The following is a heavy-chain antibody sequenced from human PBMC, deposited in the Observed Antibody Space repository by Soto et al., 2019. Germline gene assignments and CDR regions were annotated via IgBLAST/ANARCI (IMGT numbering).Heavy chain of an antibody. CDR2: INPNSGGT. CDR3: ARDPYYDILTGYYKTYYYYGMEV. Sequence: ASVKVSCKASGYTFTGYYMHWVRQAPGQGLEWMGWINPNSGGTNYAQKFQGWVTMTRDTSISTAYMELSRLRSDDTAVYYCARDPYYDILTGYYKTYYYYGMEVWGQGTTVSVS. J-gene: IGHJ6*01. D-gene: IGHD3-9*01. V-gene: IGHV1-2*04. CDR1: GYTFTGYY.